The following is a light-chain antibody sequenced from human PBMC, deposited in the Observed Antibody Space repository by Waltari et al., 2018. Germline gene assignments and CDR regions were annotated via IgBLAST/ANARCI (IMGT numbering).Light chain of an antibody. CDR3: SSYTTSSIVV. J-gene: IGLJ2*01. Sequence: QSALTQPASVSGSPGQSITISCTGTSSDIGGYNYVSWYQQHPGKAPKLMIYDVSNRPAAGANRFSCSKSGNTASLTISGVQAEDEANYYCSSYTTSSIVVFGGGTKLTVL. CDR1: SSDIGGYNY. CDR2: DVS. V-gene: IGLV2-14*03.